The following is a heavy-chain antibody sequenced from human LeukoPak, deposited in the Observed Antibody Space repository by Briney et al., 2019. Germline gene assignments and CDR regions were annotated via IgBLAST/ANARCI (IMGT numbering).Heavy chain of an antibody. Sequence: ASVKVSCKASGYTFTGYYMHWVRPAPGQGLEWMGWINPNSGGTNYAQKFQGRVTMTRDTSISTAYMELSRLRSDDTAVYYCARDDAGGWYVDDYWGQGTLVTVSS. CDR3: ARDDAGGWYVDDY. CDR2: INPNSGGT. J-gene: IGHJ4*02. D-gene: IGHD6-19*01. V-gene: IGHV1-2*02. CDR1: GYTFTGYY.